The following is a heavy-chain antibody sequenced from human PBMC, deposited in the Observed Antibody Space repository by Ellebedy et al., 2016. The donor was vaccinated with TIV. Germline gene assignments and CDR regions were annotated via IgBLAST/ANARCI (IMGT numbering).Heavy chain of an antibody. CDR1: GYAFPSRW. CDR3: ARDLEVPDDY. Sequence: AASVTVSCKASGYAFPSRWLHLVRQAPGQGLEWLGLIKTHYGDTIHAQKFQGRVTLTRDTSISTAYMELNRLTPDDTAVYYCARDLEVPDDYWGQGTLVTVSS. D-gene: IGHD3-3*01. CDR2: IKTHYGDT. V-gene: IGHV1-2*02. J-gene: IGHJ4*02.